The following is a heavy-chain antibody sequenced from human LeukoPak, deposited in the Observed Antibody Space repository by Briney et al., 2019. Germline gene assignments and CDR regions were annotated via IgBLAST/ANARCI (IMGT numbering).Heavy chain of an antibody. CDR3: AKQRGQGFYFDY. CDR1: GFTFSSYA. D-gene: IGHD1/OR15-1a*01. J-gene: IGHJ4*02. Sequence: GGSLRLSCAASGFTFSSYAMSWVRQAPGKGLEWVANIRQDGSDKYYVDSVRGRFTISRDNADYSLYLHMNSLRAEDTAVYYCAKQRGQGFYFDYWGQGILVTVSS. V-gene: IGHV3-7*01. CDR2: IRQDGSDK.